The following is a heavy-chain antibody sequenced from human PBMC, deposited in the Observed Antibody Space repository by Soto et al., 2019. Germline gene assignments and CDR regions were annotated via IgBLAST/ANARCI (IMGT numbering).Heavy chain of an antibody. CDR2: IYPGDSDT. D-gene: IGHD4-4*01. J-gene: IGHJ6*02. CDR1: GYTFTDYC. CDR3: ARHLSNFRYYYYAMDV. V-gene: IGHV5-51*01. Sequence: GESLKISCNWSGYTFTDYCIGLVLQLPGKGLEWMGIIYPGDSDTRYSPSFQGHVTITVDKSTNTAYLQWNTLRASDTAMYYCARHLSNFRYYYYAMDVWGQGTTVTFSS.